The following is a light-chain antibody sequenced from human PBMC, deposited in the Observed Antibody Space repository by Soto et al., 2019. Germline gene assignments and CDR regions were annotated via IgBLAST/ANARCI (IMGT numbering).Light chain of an antibody. CDR2: KAS. CDR1: QSISSW. CDR3: QQYNSYPWT. Sequence: DIQMTQSPFTLSASVGDRVTITCRASQSISSWLAWYQQKPGKAPKLLIYKASTLESGVPSNFSGSGSGTEFTLTISSLQPEDFATYYCQQYNSYPWTFGQGTRLEIK. V-gene: IGKV1-5*03. J-gene: IGKJ5*01.